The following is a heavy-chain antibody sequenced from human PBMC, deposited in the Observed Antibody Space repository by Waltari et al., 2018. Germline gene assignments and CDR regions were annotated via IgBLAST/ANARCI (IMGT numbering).Heavy chain of an antibody. Sequence: ELSMHWVRQAPGKGLEWMGGFDPEDGETIYAQKFQGRVTMTEDTSTDTAYMELSSLRSEDTAMYYCATVWIRRLDYWGQGTLVTVSS. CDR1: ELS. CDR2: FDPEDGET. D-gene: IGHD2-2*03. J-gene: IGHJ4*02. V-gene: IGHV1-24*01. CDR3: ATVWIRRLDY.